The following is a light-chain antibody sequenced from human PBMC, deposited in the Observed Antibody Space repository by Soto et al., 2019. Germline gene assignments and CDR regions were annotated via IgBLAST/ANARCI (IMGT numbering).Light chain of an antibody. J-gene: IGKJ4*01. V-gene: IGKV1-27*01. CDR3: QKYNSAPPLT. Sequence: DIQMTQSPSSLSASVGDRVTITCRASQVISKYLAWYQQKPGKVPKLLIYAAAALQSGVPSRFSGSGSGTDFTLTISSLQPEDVETYFCQKYNSAPPLTLGGRTKVEIK. CDR1: QVISKY. CDR2: AAA.